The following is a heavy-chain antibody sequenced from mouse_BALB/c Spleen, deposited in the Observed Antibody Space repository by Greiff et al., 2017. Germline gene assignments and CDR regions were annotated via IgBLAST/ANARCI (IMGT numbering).Heavy chain of an antibody. V-gene: IGHV5-17*02. CDR1: GFTFSSFG. CDR3: ATLYGNYGFAY. D-gene: IGHD2-1*01. CDR2: ISSGSSTI. J-gene: IGHJ3*01. Sequence: EVKVVESGGGLVQPGGSRKLSCAASGFTFSSFGMHWVRQAPEKGLEWVAYISSGSSTIYYADTVKGRFTISRDNPKNTLFLQMTSLRSEDTAMYYCATLYGNYGFAYWGQGTLVTVSA.